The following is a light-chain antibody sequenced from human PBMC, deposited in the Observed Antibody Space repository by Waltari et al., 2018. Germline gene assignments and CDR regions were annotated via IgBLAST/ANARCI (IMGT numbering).Light chain of an antibody. Sequence: ELVPTQAPGTLSLSVGDRPTVSCRASESVSRALTWYQQKPVQAPRLLIYGASTSATGIPDRFSGSGSGTDFSLTISRLAPDDLAVYYGQHDLRLPVTFGQGTTVEI. J-gene: IGKJ1*01. CDR2: GAS. CDR1: ESVSRA. V-gene: IGKV3-20*01. CDR3: QHDLRLPVT.